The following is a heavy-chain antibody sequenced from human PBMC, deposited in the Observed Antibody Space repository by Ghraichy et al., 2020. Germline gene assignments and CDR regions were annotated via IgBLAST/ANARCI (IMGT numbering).Heavy chain of an antibody. D-gene: IGHD3-22*01. CDR3: AKDPSYYYYDTNFDS. J-gene: IGHJ4*02. CDR2: IRGSGDDT. CDR1: GFTFSSYA. V-gene: IGHV3-23*01. Sequence: GSLRLSCAASGFTFSSYAMSWVRQASGKGLEWVSSIRGSGDDTYYADSVKGRFTISRDNSKNTLYLQMNSLRAEDTAVYFCAKDPSYYYYDTNFDSWGQGTLVTVSS.